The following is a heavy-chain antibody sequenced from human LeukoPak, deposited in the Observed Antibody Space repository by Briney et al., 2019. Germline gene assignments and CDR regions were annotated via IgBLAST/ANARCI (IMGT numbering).Heavy chain of an antibody. V-gene: IGHV3-23*01. D-gene: IGHD3-9*01. J-gene: IGHJ4*02. Sequence: GGSLRLSCVASGFTFSNYAMSWVRQAPGEGLEWVSAITGSGGITYYADSVKGRFTISRDNSKNTLYLQMNSLRVEDTAVYYCAKWGDYDVLTGYYDPDYWGQGTLVTVSS. CDR1: GFTFSNYA. CDR3: AKWGDYDVLTGYYDPDY. CDR2: ITGSGGIT.